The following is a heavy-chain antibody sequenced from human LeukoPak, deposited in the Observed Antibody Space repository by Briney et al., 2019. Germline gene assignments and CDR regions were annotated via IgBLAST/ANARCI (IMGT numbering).Heavy chain of an antibody. CDR2: ISFDGRNK. D-gene: IGHD3-22*01. V-gene: IGHV3-30*04. CDR1: GFTLSSYA. J-gene: IGHJ5*02. CDR3: ARDPSYYYDSSGYYSTDRWFDP. Sequence: GGALRLSRAASGFTLSSYAMHWVRPGPGKGVGWGAGISFDGRNKYYADSVKGRFTISRDNSKNTLYLQMNSLRAEDTAVYYCARDPSYYYDSSGYYSTDRWFDPWGQGTLVTVSS.